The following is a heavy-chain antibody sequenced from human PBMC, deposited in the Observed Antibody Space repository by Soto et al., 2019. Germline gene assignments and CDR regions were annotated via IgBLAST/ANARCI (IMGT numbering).Heavy chain of an antibody. V-gene: IGHV3-23*01. CDR2: ISGSGESK. CDR1: GFTFSKYA. CDR3: AKTSGVIVVVTSFDH. D-gene: IGHD3-22*01. J-gene: IGHJ4*02. Sequence: GGSLRLSCAASGFTFSKYALTWVRQAPGKGLEWVSAISGSGESKYDADSVRGRFTISRDNSKNTLYLEMNSLRPEDTAMYYCAKTSGVIVVVTSFDHWGQGTLVTVSS.